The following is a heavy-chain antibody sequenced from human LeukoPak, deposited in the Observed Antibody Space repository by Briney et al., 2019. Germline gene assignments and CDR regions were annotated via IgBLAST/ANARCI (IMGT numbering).Heavy chain of an antibody. J-gene: IGHJ4*02. Sequence: QSGGSLRLSCAASGFTFSSYGMHWVRQAPGKGLEWVAVISYDGSNKYYADSVKGRFTISRDNAKNSLYLQMNSLRAEDTAVYYCARDDYSNPADYWGQGTLVTVSS. D-gene: IGHD4-11*01. CDR3: ARDDYSNPADY. CDR2: ISYDGSNK. CDR1: GFTFSSYG. V-gene: IGHV3-30*03.